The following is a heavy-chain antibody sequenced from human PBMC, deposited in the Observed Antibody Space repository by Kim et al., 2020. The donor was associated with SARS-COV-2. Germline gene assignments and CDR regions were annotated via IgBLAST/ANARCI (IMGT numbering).Heavy chain of an antibody. Sequence: SETLSLTCTVSGGSVSSASYYWGWIRQPPGKGLEWIAYMYSSGNTNYNSSLKSRITMSVDTSKNQFSLKLRSVTAADTALYYCARGSGSYHLNYDYWGQGTPVTVSS. J-gene: IGHJ4*02. D-gene: IGHD1-26*01. V-gene: IGHV4-61*01. CDR2: MYSSGNT. CDR1: GGSVSSASYY. CDR3: ARGSGSYHLNYDY.